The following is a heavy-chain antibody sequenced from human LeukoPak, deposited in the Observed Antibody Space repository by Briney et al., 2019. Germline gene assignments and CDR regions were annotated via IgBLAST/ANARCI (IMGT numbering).Heavy chain of an antibody. CDR1: GFTFSSYP. CDR3: ARHDSYIPW. Sequence: GGSLRLSCAASGFTFSSYPMHWVRQAPGKGLEWVSGIRGGGDNTVYADSVKGRFTISRDNSKNTVFLEMNNLRVEDTAVYFCARHDSYIPWWGQGSLVTVSS. D-gene: IGHD5-18*01. V-gene: IGHV3-23*01. J-gene: IGHJ4*02. CDR2: IRGGGDNT.